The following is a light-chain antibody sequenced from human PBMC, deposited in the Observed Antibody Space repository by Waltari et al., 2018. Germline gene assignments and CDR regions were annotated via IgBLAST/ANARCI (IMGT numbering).Light chain of an antibody. CDR1: ESVSRY. Sequence: IGLTQAPDTLSLSPGERATLPCRARESVSRYLAWYQQKPGQAPRLLSYDAYRRATGIPDRFGGSESGTDFSLTISRLVPDDFAVYGCQKYVNLPATFGQGTKVEIK. V-gene: IGKV3-20*01. CDR3: QKYVNLPAT. J-gene: IGKJ1*01. CDR2: DAY.